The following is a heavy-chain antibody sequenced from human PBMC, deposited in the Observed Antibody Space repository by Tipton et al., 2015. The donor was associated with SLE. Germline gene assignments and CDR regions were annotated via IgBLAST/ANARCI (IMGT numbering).Heavy chain of an antibody. CDR3: AGSSIAARWSFDY. V-gene: IGHV4-38-2*01. Sequence: TLSLTCAVSGFPISSGYYWGWIRQPPGRGLEGIGSIYHSGSTYYNPSLKSRVTISVDTSKNQFSLKLSSVTAADTAVYYCAGSSIAARWSFDYWGQGTLVTVSS. CDR2: IYHSGST. CDR1: GFPISSGYY. J-gene: IGHJ4*02. D-gene: IGHD6-6*01.